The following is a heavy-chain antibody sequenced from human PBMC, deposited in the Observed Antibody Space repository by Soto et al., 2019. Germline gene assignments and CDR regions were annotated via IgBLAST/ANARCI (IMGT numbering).Heavy chain of an antibody. CDR1: WDSVSSNSAA. J-gene: IGHJ6*02. Sequence: SQTLSLTCAISWDSVSSNSAAWNWIRQSPSRGLEWLGRTYYRSKWYNDYAVSVKSRITINPDTSKNQFSLQLNSVTPEDTAVYYGARDNEYSGAYYYYGMDVWGQGTTVTVSS. CDR3: ARDNEYSGAYYYYGMDV. V-gene: IGHV6-1*01. CDR2: TYYRSKWYN. D-gene: IGHD6-6*01.